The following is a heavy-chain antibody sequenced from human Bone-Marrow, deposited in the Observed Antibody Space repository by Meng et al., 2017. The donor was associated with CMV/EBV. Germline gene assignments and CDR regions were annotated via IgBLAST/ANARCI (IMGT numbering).Heavy chain of an antibody. CDR1: GFTFSSYS. V-gene: IGHV3-21*01. CDR3: ARDVKLMGAADY. J-gene: IGHJ4*02. CDR2: ISSSSSYI. Sequence: GGSLRLFCAASGFTFSSYSMNWVRQAPGKGLEWVSSISSSSSYIYYADSVKGRFTISRDNAKNSLYLQMNSLRAEDTAVYYCARDVKLMGAADYWGQGTLVTVSS. D-gene: IGHD1-26*01.